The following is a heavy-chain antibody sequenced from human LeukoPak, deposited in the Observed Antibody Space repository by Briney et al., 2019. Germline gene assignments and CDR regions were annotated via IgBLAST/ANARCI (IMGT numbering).Heavy chain of an antibody. CDR1: GFTFSDYY. V-gene: IGHV3-11*06. Sequence: GRSLRLSCAASGFTFSDYYMNWIRQAPGKALEWVSYISAGRSYTSYADSVKGRFTVSRDNAKNSLFLQMNSLRAEDTAVYYCARETNSGYDFWGQGALVTVAS. J-gene: IGHJ4*02. D-gene: IGHD3-22*01. CDR3: ARETNSGYDF. CDR2: ISAGRSYT.